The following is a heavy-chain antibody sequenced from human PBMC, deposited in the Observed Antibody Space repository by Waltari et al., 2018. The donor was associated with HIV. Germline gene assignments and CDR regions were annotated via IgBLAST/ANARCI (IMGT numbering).Heavy chain of an antibody. V-gene: IGHV4-61*02. Sequence: VQLRESGPGLVRPSQTLSLTCTVSGASIVSGGYNYNWVRQPAGKGLEWIGRISTSGSVNDNPSRKSRVTISIDTSKNRVSLKLNSVTAADTAVYYCARDEIVSSPHYYGLDVWGQGTTVIVSS. D-gene: IGHD6-13*01. J-gene: IGHJ6*02. CDR2: ISTSGSV. CDR3: ARDEIVSSPHYYGLDV. CDR1: GASIVSGGY.